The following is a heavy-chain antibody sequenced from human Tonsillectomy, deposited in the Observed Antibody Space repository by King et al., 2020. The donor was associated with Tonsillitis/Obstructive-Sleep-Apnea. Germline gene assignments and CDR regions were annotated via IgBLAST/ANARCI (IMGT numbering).Heavy chain of an antibody. CDR1: GFTFTRDW. J-gene: IGHJ4*02. CDR2: INSDGTNT. Sequence: VQLVESGGGLVQPGGSLRLSRAASGFTFTRDWMHWVRQAPGKGLVWVSRINSDGTNTAYADSVKGRFTISRDNAKNTLDLQINSLRAEDTAMYYCARGPGGNSPFDYWGQGTLVTVSS. CDR3: ARGPGGNSPFDY. D-gene: IGHD4-23*01. V-gene: IGHV3-74*01.